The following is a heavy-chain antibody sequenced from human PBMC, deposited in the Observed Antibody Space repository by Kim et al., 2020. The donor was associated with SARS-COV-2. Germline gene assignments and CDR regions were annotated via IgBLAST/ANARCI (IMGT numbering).Heavy chain of an antibody. CDR1: GGSFSGYY. CDR2: INHSGST. D-gene: IGHD3-3*01. V-gene: IGHV4-34*01. J-gene: IGHJ4*02. Sequence: SETLSLTCAVYGGSFSGYYWSWIRQPPGKGLEWIGEINHSGSTNYNPSLKSRVTISVDTSKNQFSLKLSSVTAADTAVYYCARLTKRFLEWLSPYFDYWGQGNLVTVSS. CDR3: ARLTKRFLEWLSPYFDY.